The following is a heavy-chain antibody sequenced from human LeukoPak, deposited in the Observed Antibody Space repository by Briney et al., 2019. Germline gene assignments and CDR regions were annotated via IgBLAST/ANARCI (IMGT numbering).Heavy chain of an antibody. D-gene: IGHD1-26*01. CDR2: IKGDESAR. CDR3: ARGVVGRLDC. J-gene: IGHJ4*02. Sequence: GGSLRPSCAASGFTFSSYWMASVSQAPGKGLEWVTKIKGDESARHQADSVKGRFTISRDNTRNSLYLQMTSLRGDDTAVYYCARGVVGRLDCWGQGTLVTVSS. V-gene: IGHV3-7*01. CDR1: GFTFSSYW.